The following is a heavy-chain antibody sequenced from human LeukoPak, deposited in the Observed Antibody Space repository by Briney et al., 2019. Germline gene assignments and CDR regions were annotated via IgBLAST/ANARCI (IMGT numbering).Heavy chain of an antibody. J-gene: IGHJ5*02. CDR1: GGSISSGSYY. D-gene: IGHD5-18*01. V-gene: IGHV4-61*02. CDR2: IYTSGST. Sequence: SQTLSLTCTVSGGSISSGSYYWSWIRQPAGKGLEWIGRIYTSGSTNYNPSLKSRVTISVDTSKNQFSLKLSSVTAPDTPVYYCARSSYGTGWFDPWGQGTLVTVSS. CDR3: ARSSYGTGWFDP.